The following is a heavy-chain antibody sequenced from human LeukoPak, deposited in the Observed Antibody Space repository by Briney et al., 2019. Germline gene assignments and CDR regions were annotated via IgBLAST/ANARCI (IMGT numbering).Heavy chain of an antibody. J-gene: IGHJ4*02. CDR2: INTNTGNP. Sequence: ASVKVSCKASGYTFTSYAMNWVRQAPGQGLEWMGWINTNTGNPTYAQGFTGRFVFSLDTSVSTAYQQISSLKAEDTAVYYCASTAMGNYAYFDYWGQGTLVTVSS. D-gene: IGHD5-18*01. V-gene: IGHV7-4-1*02. CDR1: GYTFTSYA. CDR3: ASTAMGNYAYFDY.